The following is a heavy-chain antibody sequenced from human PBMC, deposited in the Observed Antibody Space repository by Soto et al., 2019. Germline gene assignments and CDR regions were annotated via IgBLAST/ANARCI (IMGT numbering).Heavy chain of an antibody. D-gene: IGHD3-3*01. CDR2: ISYDGSNK. CDR3: AKVLRRSRITLFGVVPDAFDI. CDR1: GFTFSSYG. V-gene: IGHV3-30*18. Sequence: GGSLRLSCAASGFTFSSYGMHWVRQAPGKGLEWVAVISYDGSNKYYADSVKGRFTISRDNSKNTLYLQTNRLTHEDTAVYYRAKVLRRSRITLFGVVPDAFDIWGQGTMVTVSS. J-gene: IGHJ3*02.